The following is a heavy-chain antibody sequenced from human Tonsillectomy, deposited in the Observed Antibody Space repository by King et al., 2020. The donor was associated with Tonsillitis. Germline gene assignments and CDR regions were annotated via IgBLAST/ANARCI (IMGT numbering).Heavy chain of an antibody. V-gene: IGHV4-38-2*01. J-gene: IGHJ4*02. CDR1: GNSINSGYY. CDR2: IYHSGST. D-gene: IGHD5-12*01. Sequence: VQLQESGPGLVKPSETLSLTCAVSGNSINSGYYWGWIRQPPGKGLEWIGSIYHSGSTYYNPSLKSRVTISVDTSKNQFSLRLSSVTAADTAVYYCAQSGLYSGYDLGEYYFVYWGQGTLVTVSS. CDR3: AQSGLYSGYDLGEYYFVY.